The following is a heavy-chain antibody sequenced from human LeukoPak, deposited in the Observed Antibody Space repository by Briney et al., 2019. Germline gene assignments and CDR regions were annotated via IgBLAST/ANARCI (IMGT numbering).Heavy chain of an antibody. CDR1: GYTFTSYG. CDR3: AREETHHVYYGMDV. Sequence: ASVKVSCKASGYTFTSYGISWVRQAPGQGLEWMGWISAYNGNTNYAQKVQGRVTMTTDTSTSTTYMELRSLRSDDTAVYYCAREETHHVYYGMDVWGQGTMVTVSS. J-gene: IGHJ6*02. D-gene: IGHD1-14*01. CDR2: ISAYNGNT. V-gene: IGHV1-18*01.